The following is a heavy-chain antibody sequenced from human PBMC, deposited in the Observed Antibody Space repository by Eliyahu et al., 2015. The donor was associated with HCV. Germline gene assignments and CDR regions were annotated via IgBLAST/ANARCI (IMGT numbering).Heavy chain of an antibody. V-gene: IGHV3-13*05. CDR1: GFXFSSYD. CDR2: IGTAGDP. D-gene: IGHD2-15*01. J-gene: IGHJ6*02. CDR3: ARVKDYSEGMDV. Sequence: EVQLVESGGGLVQPGGSLXXSCAAXGFXFSSYDMPWVRQGTGKGXEWVSAIGTAGDPYYPGSVKGRFTISRENAKNSLYLQMNSLRAGDTAVYYCARVKDYSEGMDVWGQGTTVTVSS.